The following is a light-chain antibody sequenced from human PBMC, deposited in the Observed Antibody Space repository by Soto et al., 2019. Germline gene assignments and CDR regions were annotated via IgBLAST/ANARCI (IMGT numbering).Light chain of an antibody. CDR1: QSVSSY. J-gene: IGKJ5*01. Sequence: EIVLTQSPATLSLSPEERATLSCRASQSVSSYLAWYQQKPGQAPRLLIYDASNRATGIPARFSGSGSGTDFTLPISSLEPEDFAVYYCQQRSNWPPITFGQGTRLEIK. V-gene: IGKV3-11*01. CDR3: QQRSNWPPIT. CDR2: DAS.